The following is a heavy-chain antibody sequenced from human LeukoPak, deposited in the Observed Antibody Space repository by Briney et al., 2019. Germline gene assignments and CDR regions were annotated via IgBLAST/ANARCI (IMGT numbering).Heavy chain of an antibody. CDR1: GFGFRSDG. CDR3: AKDFGDFYPPLFDS. J-gene: IGHJ4*01. V-gene: IGHV3-23*01. Sequence: PGGPLRLSCATSGFGFRSDGMSWGRQAPGKGLEWVSSVSGSGRTYYADSVRGRVTCSRDDSKSAVSLVMNSLRAEDTAVYYCAKDFGDFYPPLFDSWGHGTLVTVSS. D-gene: IGHD4-17*01. CDR2: VSGSGRT.